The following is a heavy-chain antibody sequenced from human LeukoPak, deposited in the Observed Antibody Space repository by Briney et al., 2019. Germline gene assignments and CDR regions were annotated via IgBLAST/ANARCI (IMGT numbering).Heavy chain of an antibody. Sequence: GGSLRLSCTASGFTFSNYAVMWVRQAPGQGLEWVSAITSGGAPKYADSVKGRFTISRDNSKNTLYLQTNSLRVEDTAQYFCARDPNGDYIGAFEFWGQGTGVTVSS. CDR3: ARDPNGDYIGAFEF. D-gene: IGHD4-17*01. J-gene: IGHJ3*01. CDR2: ITSGGAP. V-gene: IGHV3-23*01. CDR1: GFTFSNYA.